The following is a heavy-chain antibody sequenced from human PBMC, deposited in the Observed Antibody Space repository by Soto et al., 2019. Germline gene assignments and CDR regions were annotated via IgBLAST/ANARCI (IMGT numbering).Heavy chain of an antibody. CDR2: IDWDDDK. CDR1: GFSLSTSGMC. V-gene: IGHV2-70*11. J-gene: IGHJ6*03. CDR3: ARTQQPHRIDYYYYYYMDV. D-gene: IGHD6-13*01. Sequence: SGPTLVNPTQTLTLTCTFSGFSLSTSGMCVSWIRQPPGKALEWLARIDWDDDKYYSTSLKTRLTISKDTSKNQVVLTMTNMDPVDTATYYCARTQQPHRIDYYYYYYMDVWGKGTTVTVSS.